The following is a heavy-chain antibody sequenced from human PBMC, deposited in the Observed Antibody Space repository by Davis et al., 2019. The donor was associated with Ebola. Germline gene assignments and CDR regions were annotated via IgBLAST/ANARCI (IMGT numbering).Heavy chain of an antibody. CDR3: ARLGRATATVTTLGFDY. CDR2: INPNSGGT. V-gene: IGHV1-2*06. CDR1: GYTFTGYY. D-gene: IGHD4-17*01. Sequence: AASVKVSCMASGYTFTGYYMHWVRQAPGQGLEWMGRINPNSGGTNYAQKFQGRVTMTRDTSISTAYMELSRLRSDDTAVYYCARLGRATATVTTLGFDYWGQGTLVTVSS. J-gene: IGHJ4*02.